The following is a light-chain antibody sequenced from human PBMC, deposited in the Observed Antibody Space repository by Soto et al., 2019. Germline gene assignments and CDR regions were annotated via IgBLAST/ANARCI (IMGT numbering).Light chain of an antibody. J-gene: IGKJ1*01. CDR3: QQFYTTPHT. CDR2: WAS. V-gene: IGKV4-1*01. Sequence: DIVMTQSPDSLAVSLGERATINCKSSQSVFSTSSSKNYLALYQQKPGQPPRLLLYWASTRESGVPDRFSGSGSGTDFTLTFSSLQAEDAAVYYCQQFYTTPHTFGQGTKVEIK. CDR1: QSVFSTSSSKNY.